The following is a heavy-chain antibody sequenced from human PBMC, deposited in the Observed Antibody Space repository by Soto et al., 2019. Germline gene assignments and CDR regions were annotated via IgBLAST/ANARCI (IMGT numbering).Heavy chain of an antibody. V-gene: IGHV1-69*01. J-gene: IGHJ5*02. Sequence: QVQLVQSGAEVRMPGSSVKVYCKASGGTFSTYPINWVSQAPGQGLEWMGGIIPLFGTTNYAQKFKGRVTITADESTSTAYMELSSLRAEDAAVYYCARGATHGSSWYFWFDPWGQGTLGTVSS. D-gene: IGHD6-13*01. CDR3: ARGATHGSSWYFWFDP. CDR1: GGTFSTYP. CDR2: IIPLFGTT.